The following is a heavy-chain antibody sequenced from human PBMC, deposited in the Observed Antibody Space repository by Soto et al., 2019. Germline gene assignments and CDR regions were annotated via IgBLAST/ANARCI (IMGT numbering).Heavy chain of an antibody. V-gene: IGHV3-48*04. CDR1: GFTFSSYS. CDR2: ISSSSSTI. J-gene: IGHJ4*02. Sequence: GGSLRLSCAASGFTFSSYSMNWVRQAPGKGLEWVSYISSSSSTIYYADSVKGRFTISRDNAKNSLYLQMNSLRAEDTAVYYCARWGEKTGNDGYSYYFDYWGQGTLVTVSS. CDR3: ARWGEKTGNDGYSYYFDY. D-gene: IGHD1-1*01.